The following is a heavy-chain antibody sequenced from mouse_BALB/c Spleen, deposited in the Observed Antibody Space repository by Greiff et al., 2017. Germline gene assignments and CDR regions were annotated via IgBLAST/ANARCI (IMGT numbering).Heavy chain of an antibody. J-gene: IGHJ2*01. CDR3: ARAITTGFDY. V-gene: IGHV14-3*02. D-gene: IGHD1-1*01. Sequence: VQLQQSGAELVKPGASVKLSCTASGFNIKDTYMHWVKQRPEQGLEWIGRIDPANGNTKYDPKFQGKASITADTSSNTAYLQLSSLTSEDTAVYYCARAITTGFDYWGQGTTLTVSS. CDR2: IDPANGNT. CDR1: GFNIKDTY.